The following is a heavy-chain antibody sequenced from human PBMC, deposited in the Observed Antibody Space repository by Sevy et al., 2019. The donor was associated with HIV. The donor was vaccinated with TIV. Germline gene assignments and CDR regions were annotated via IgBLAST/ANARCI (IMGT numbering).Heavy chain of an antibody. CDR1: GFTVSTNY. J-gene: IGHJ4*02. Sequence: GGSLRLSCAASGFTVSTNYMSWVRQAPGKGLEWVSVIYSGGNTYYTDSVKGRFTISRDKSKNTLYLQMNTLTPEDTAMYYCATEYHGDYLYYFDSWGQGTPVTVSS. V-gene: IGHV3-53*01. D-gene: IGHD4-17*01. CDR2: IYSGGNT. CDR3: ATEYHGDYLYYFDS.